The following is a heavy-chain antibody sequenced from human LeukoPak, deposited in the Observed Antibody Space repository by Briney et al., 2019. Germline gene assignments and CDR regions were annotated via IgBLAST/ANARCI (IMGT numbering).Heavy chain of an antibody. Sequence: SETLSLTCTVSGGSISSSSYYWGWIRQPPGKGLEWIGSIYYSGSTYYNPSLKSRVTISVDTSKNQFSLKLSSVTAADTAVYYCAIPFIAADHATNYYYYYYMDVWGKGTTVTVSS. J-gene: IGHJ6*03. CDR2: IYYSGST. CDR1: GGSISSSSYY. D-gene: IGHD6-13*01. V-gene: IGHV4-39*01. CDR3: AIPFIAADHATNYYYYYYMDV.